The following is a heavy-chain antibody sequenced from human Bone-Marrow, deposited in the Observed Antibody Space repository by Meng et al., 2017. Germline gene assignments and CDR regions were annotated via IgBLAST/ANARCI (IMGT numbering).Heavy chain of an antibody. CDR1: GFTFSDYY. J-gene: IGHJ2*01. V-gene: IGHV3-11*04. Sequence: GESLKISCAASGFTFSDYYMSWIRQAPGKGLEWVSYISSCGSTIYYADSVKGRFTISRDNAKNSLYLQMNSLRAEGTAVYYRARDFDILTGSNGFFDLWGLGTLVTVSS. CDR3: ARDFDILTGSNGFFDL. D-gene: IGHD3-9*01. CDR2: ISSCGSTI.